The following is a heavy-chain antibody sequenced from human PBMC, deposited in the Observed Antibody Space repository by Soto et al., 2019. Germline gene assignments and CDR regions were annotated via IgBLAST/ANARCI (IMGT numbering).Heavy chain of an antibody. Sequence: SETLSLTCTVSGNSISTGAYYWSWLRQHPVKGLEWIGHTFYIGTTHYSPSLESRVTISVDTSKNQFSLKLTSVTVADTAVYYCAREGRSAAPQAGFDFWGQGSLVTVSS. J-gene: IGHJ4*02. CDR2: TFYIGTT. CDR1: GNSISTGAYY. V-gene: IGHV4-31*03. CDR3: AREGRSAAPQAGFDF. D-gene: IGHD3-10*01.